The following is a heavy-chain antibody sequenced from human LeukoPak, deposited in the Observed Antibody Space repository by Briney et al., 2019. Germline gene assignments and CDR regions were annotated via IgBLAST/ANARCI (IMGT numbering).Heavy chain of an antibody. V-gene: IGHV4-39*01. J-gene: IGHJ4*02. CDR1: GGSISSGSYY. Sequence: SETLSLTCTVSGGSISSGSYYWGWIRQPPGKGLEWIGSIYYSGSTYYNPSLKSRVTISVDTSKNQFSLKLSSVTAADTAVYYCARFDWDIARGFDYWGQGTLVTVSS. CDR2: IYYSGST. CDR3: ARFDWDIARGFDY. D-gene: IGHD2-15*01.